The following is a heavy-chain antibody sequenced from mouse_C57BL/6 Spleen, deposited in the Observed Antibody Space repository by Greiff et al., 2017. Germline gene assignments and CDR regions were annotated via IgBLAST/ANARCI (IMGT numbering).Heavy chain of an antibody. CDR3: ARHYYGSRDFDY. CDR1: GYTFTSYW. CDR2: IDPSDSYT. J-gene: IGHJ2*01. D-gene: IGHD1-1*01. V-gene: IGHV1-50*01. Sequence: QVQLQQPGAELVKPGASVKLSCKASGYTFTSYWMQWVKQRPGQGLEWIGEIDPSDSYTNYNQKFKGKATLTVDTSSSTAYMQLSSLTSEDSAVYYCARHYYGSRDFDYWGLGTTLTVSS.